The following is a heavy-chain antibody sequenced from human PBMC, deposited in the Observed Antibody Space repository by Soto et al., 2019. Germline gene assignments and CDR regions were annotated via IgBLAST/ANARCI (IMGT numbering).Heavy chain of an antibody. CDR1: GYTFTSYG. CDR2: ISAYNDKT. V-gene: IGHV1-18*01. D-gene: IGHD2-15*01. CDR3: ARIRCSGGTCYSDYFQH. Sequence: QVQLVQSGGEVKKPGASVKVSCKASGYTFTSYGISWVRQAPGQGLEWMGWISAYNDKTNYAQKLQGRVTMTTDTSTGTAYMELRSLRSDDTAVYYCARIRCSGGTCYSDYFQHWGQGTLVTVSS. J-gene: IGHJ1*01.